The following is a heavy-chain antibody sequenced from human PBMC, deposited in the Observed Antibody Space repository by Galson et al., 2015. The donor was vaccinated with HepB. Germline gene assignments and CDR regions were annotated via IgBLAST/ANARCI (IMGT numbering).Heavy chain of an antibody. CDR2: ISVYNGNT. CDR3: ARSNWFDP. J-gene: IGHJ5*02. V-gene: IGHV1-18*01. Sequence: SVKVSCKASGYTFTNYGISWVRQAPGQGLEWMGWISVYNGNTNYAQKFQGRVTMTSDTSTSTAYMELRSLRSDDTAVYYCARSNWFDPWGQGTLVTVSS. CDR1: GYTFTNYG.